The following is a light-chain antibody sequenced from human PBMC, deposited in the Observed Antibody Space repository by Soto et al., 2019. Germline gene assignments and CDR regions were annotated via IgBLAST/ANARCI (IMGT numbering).Light chain of an antibody. CDR2: DTN. Sequence: QSVLTQPPSVSAAPGQKVTISCSGSSSDIVNNHISWYQQLQGTAPKLLIYDTNKRPSWIPDRFSGSKSGTSVTLDITGLETGDEATYYCAAWDSSLRFGGGTKLTVL. CDR1: SSDIVNNH. CDR3: AAWDSSLR. V-gene: IGLV1-51*01. J-gene: IGLJ2*01.